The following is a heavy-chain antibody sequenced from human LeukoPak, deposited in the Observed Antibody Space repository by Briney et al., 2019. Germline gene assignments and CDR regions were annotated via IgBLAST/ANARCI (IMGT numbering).Heavy chain of an antibody. CDR1: GGSISSYY. CDR2: IYYSGGT. V-gene: IGHV4-59*08. D-gene: IGHD6-6*01. Sequence: SETLSLTCTVSGGSISSYYRTWIRQPPGKGLGLEWIGYIYYSGGTNYNPSLKSRVTISIDTSKNQVSLKLSSVTAADTAVYYCARLWDSSSSLDYWGQGTLVTVSS. J-gene: IGHJ4*02. CDR3: ARLWDSSSSLDY.